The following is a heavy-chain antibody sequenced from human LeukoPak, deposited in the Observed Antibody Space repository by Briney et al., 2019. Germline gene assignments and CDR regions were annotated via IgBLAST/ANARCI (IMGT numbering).Heavy chain of an antibody. D-gene: IGHD3-10*01. CDR3: ARLVTYYYGSGSYWPTLGYYYYYMDV. CDR1: GFTFSSYG. V-gene: IGHV3-23*01. Sequence: GGSLRLSCAASGFTFSSYGMSWVRQAPGKGLEWVSAISGSGGSTYYADSVKGRFSISRDNSKNTLYLQVNSLRADDTAVYYCARLVTYYYGSGSYWPTLGYYYYYMDVWGKGTTVTISS. CDR2: ISGSGGST. J-gene: IGHJ6*03.